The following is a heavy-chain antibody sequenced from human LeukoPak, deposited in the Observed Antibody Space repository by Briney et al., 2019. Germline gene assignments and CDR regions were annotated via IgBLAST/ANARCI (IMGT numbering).Heavy chain of an antibody. V-gene: IGHV3-49*04. CDR3: SGSFGELTFFDY. J-gene: IGHJ4*02. Sequence: PGRSLRLSCTASGFTFGDYVMSWVRQAPGKGLEWVGFIRSKAYGGTTKNAASVKGRFTISRDDSRSIAYLQMNSLKTEDTAVYYCSGSFGELTFFDYWGQGTLVTVSS. D-gene: IGHD3-10*01. CDR1: GFTFGDYV. CDR2: IRSKAYGGTT.